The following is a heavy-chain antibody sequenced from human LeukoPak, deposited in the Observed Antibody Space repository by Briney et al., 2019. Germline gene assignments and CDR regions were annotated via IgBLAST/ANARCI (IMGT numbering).Heavy chain of an antibody. J-gene: IGHJ4*02. CDR2: IKQDGSEK. Sequence: GGSLRLSCAASGFTFSSYWMSWVRQAPGKGLEWVANIKQDGSEKYYVDSVKGRFTISRDNAKNSLYLQMNSLRAEDTAVYYCARDLVPRPDFVVVEGLGFDYWGQGTLVTVSS. CDR3: ARDLVPRPDFVVVEGLGFDY. V-gene: IGHV3-7*01. D-gene: IGHD2-2*01. CDR1: GFTFSSYW.